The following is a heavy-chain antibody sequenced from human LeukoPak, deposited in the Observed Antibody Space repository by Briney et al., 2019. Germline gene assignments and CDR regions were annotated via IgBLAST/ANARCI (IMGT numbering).Heavy chain of an antibody. D-gene: IGHD2-15*01. CDR1: GYSISSGYY. CDR3: ARHYRARYCSGGSCYSNAYYYYYMDV. CDR2: IYHSGST. J-gene: IGHJ6*03. V-gene: IGHV4-38-2*01. Sequence: KPSETLSLTCAVSGYSISSGYYWGRIRQPPGKGLEWIGSIYHSGSTYYNPSLKSRVTISVDTSKNQFSLKLSSVTAADTAVYYCARHYRARYCSGGSCYSNAYYYYYMDVWGKGTTVTVSS.